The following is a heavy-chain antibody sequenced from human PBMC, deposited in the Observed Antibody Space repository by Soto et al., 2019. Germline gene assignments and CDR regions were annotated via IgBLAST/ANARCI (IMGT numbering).Heavy chain of an antibody. D-gene: IGHD5-18*01. CDR1: GGSVSRCSYY. CDR2: ILDSGTT. CDR3: ARIPVDTSMIYWLDP. J-gene: IGHJ5*02. V-gene: IGHV4-61*01. Sequence: SETLSPTCFVSGGSVSRCSYYWTWIRQPPGQGLEWIGYILDSGTTDYNPSLKSRVIISVDTSKNLFSLKLTSVTAADTAVYYCARIPVDTSMIYWLDPWGQGTLVTVS.